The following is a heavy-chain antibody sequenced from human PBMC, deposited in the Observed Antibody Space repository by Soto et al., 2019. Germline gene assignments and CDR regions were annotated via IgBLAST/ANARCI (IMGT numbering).Heavy chain of an antibody. CDR1: GFSLSNARMG. CDR2: IFSNDEK. V-gene: IGHV2-26*01. Sequence: QVTLKESGPVLVKPTETLTLTCTVSGFSLSNARMGVSWIRQPPGKALEWLAHIFSNDEKSYSTSLKSRLTIPKDTPKRQVVLTMTNMAPVDTATYYCARHGRGVGARPLDYWGQGTLVTVSS. D-gene: IGHD1-26*01. J-gene: IGHJ4*02. CDR3: ARHGRGVGARPLDY.